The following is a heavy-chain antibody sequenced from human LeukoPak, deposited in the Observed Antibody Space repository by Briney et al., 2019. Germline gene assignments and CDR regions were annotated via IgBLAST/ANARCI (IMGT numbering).Heavy chain of an antibody. Sequence: PGGSLRLSCAASGFTFSNYAMSWVCQAPGKGLEWVSAISGSGGSTYYADSVKGRFTISRDNSKNTLYLQMNSLRAEDTAVYYCAKSTRYNWNALVFDYWGQGTLVTVSS. V-gene: IGHV3-23*01. CDR2: ISGSGGST. J-gene: IGHJ4*02. CDR3: AKSTRYNWNALVFDY. CDR1: GFTFSNYA. D-gene: IGHD1-1*01.